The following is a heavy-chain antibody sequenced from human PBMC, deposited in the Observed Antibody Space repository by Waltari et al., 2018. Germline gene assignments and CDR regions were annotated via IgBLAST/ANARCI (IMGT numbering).Heavy chain of an antibody. CDR2: ISWNSGSI. D-gene: IGHD4-17*01. CDR3: AKDSADPTVTTGGNYFDY. V-gene: IGHV3-9*01. Sequence: EVQLVESGGGLVQPGRSLRLSCAASGFTFDDYAMHWVRPAPGKGLEWVSGISWNSGSIGYADSVKGRFTISRDNAKNSLYLQMNRLRAEETALYYCAKDSADPTVTTGGNYFDYWGQGTLVTVSS. CDR1: GFTFDDYA. J-gene: IGHJ4*02.